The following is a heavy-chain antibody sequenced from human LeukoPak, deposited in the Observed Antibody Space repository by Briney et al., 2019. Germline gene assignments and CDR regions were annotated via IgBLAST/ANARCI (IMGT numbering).Heavy chain of an antibody. CDR2: IYTSGST. CDR1: GVSISSYY. J-gene: IGHJ4*02. D-gene: IGHD3-22*01. CDR3: ARDQYYYDSSGYLTFDY. Sequence: PSETLSLTCNVSGVSISSYYWSWIRQPAGKGLEWIGRIYTSGSTNYNPSLKSRVTMSVDTSKNQFSLKLSSVTAADTAVYYCARDQYYYDSSGYLTFDYWGQGTLVTVSS. V-gene: IGHV4-4*07.